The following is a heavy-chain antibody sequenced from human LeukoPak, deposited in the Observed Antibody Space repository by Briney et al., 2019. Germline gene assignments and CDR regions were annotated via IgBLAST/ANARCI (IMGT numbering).Heavy chain of an antibody. CDR3: ARPGVEDAFDI. V-gene: IGHV4-59*01. Sequence: NPSETLSLTCTVSGGSINNYHWNWIRQPPGKGLEWIGYIYYSGSTKYNPSLKSRVTKSVDTSKNQFSLKLTSVTAADTAVYYCARPGVEDAFDIWGQGTMVTVSS. D-gene: IGHD7-27*01. J-gene: IGHJ3*02. CDR2: IYYSGST. CDR1: GGSINNYH.